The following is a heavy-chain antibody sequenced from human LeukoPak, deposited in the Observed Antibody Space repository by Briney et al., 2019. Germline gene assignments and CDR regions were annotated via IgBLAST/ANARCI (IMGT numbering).Heavy chain of an antibody. CDR1: GGSISSSSYS. V-gene: IGHV4-39*01. D-gene: IGHD3-22*01. CDR3: ARHSGDSSGSHFELTGPNDY. CDR2: IYYSGST. Sequence: TSETLSLTCTVSGGSISSSSYSWGWIRQPPGKGLEWIGSIYYSGSTYYNPSLKSRVTISVDTSKNQFSLKLSSVTAADTAVYYCARHSGDSSGSHFELTGPNDYWGQGTLVTVSS. J-gene: IGHJ4*02.